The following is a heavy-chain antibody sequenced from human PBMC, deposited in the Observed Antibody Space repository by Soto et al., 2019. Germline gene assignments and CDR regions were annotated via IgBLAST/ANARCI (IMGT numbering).Heavy chain of an antibody. CDR1: GGSVSSGSYY. J-gene: IGHJ6*02. Sequence: SETLSLTCTVSGGSVSSGSYYLSWIRQPPGKGLGWIGYIYYSGSTNYNPSLKSRVTISVDTSKNQFSLKLSSVTAADTAVYYCARVVYCSSTSCYGEDYYGMEVWGEGTTVTVSS. V-gene: IGHV4-61*01. D-gene: IGHD2-2*01. CDR3: ARVVYCSSTSCYGEDYYGMEV. CDR2: IYYSGST.